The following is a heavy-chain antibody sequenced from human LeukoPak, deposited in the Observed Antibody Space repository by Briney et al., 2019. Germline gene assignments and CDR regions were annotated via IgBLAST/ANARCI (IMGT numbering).Heavy chain of an antibody. D-gene: IGHD6-19*01. CDR3: ARDLDGAGTFP. J-gene: IGHJ5*02. V-gene: IGHV3-30*04. Sequence: QPGGSLRLSCAASGFTFSSYAMHWVRQAPGKGLEWVAVISYDGSNKYYADPVKGRFTISRDNSKNTLYLQMNSLRAEDTAVYYCARDLDGAGTFPWGQGTLVTVSS. CDR1: GFTFSSYA. CDR2: ISYDGSNK.